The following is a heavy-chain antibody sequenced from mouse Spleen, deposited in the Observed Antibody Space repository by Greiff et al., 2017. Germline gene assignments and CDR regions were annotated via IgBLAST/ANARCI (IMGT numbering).Heavy chain of an antibody. CDR2: ISYDGSN. D-gene: IGHD1-1*01. CDR1: GYSITSGYY. V-gene: IGHV3-6*01. Sequence: ESGPGLVKPSQSLSLTCSVTGYSITSGYYWNWIRQFPGNKLEWMGYISYDGSNNYNPSLKNRISITRDTSKNQFFLKLNSVTTEDTATYYCAAGGSSYFDYWGQGTTLTVSS. CDR3: AAGGSSYFDY. J-gene: IGHJ2*01.